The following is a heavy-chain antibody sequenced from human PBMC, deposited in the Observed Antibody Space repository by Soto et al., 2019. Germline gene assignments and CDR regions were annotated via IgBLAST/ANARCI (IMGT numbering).Heavy chain of an antibody. Sequence: ASVKVSCKASGYTFTSYYMHWVRQAPGQGLEWMGIINPSGGSTSYAQKFQGRVTMTRETSTSTVYMELSSLRSEDTAVYYCASLTGYCGGDCLETFDYWGQGTLVTVSS. CDR1: GYTFTSYY. V-gene: IGHV1-46*01. CDR2: INPSGGST. CDR3: ASLTGYCGGDCLETFDY. J-gene: IGHJ4*02. D-gene: IGHD2-21*02.